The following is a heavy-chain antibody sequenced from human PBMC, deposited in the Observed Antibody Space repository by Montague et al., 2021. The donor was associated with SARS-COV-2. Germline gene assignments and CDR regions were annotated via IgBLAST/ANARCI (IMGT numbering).Heavy chain of an antibody. J-gene: IGHJ2*01. Sequence: SETLSLTCTVSGGHYFRSWIRQPPGKGLEWIGYIYYSGTTKYNPSLESRVTISLDTSKNQLSLRLSSVTAADTAVYYCARIVVVTYSHFDLWGRGTLVTVSS. V-gene: IGHV4-59*01. D-gene: IGHD3-22*01. CDR2: IYYSGTT. CDR3: ARIVVVTYSHFDL. CDR1: GGHYF.